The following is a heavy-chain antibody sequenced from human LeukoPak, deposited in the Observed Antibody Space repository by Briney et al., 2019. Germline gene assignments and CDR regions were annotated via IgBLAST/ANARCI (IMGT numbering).Heavy chain of an antibody. CDR2: IIPIFGTA. D-gene: IGHD4-23*01. J-gene: IGHJ4*02. V-gene: IGHV1-69*05. CDR1: GYTFTGYY. Sequence: SVKVSCKASGYTFTGYYMHWVRQAPGQGLEWMGGIIPIFGTANYAQKFRGRVTITTDESMSTAYMELSSLRSEDTAVYYCGSTVVPTGLWYWGQGTLVTVSS. CDR3: GSTVVPTGLWY.